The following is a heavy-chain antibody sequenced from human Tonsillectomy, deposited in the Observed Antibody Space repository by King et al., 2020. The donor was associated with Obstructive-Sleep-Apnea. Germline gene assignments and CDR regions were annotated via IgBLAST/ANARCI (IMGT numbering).Heavy chain of an antibody. CDR1: GGSISDYY. J-gene: IGHJ4*02. D-gene: IGHD4-17*01. CDR3: ARASRWAVTTYCFDY. CDR2: IYYTGST. V-gene: IGHV4-59*01. Sequence: VQLQESGPGLVKPSETLSLTCTVSGGSISDYYWIWIRQSPGKGLAWIGYIYYTGSTTYNPSLKSRVTISVDTSKNQFSLKLSSVTAADTAVYYCARASRWAVTTYCFDYWGQGTLVTVSS.